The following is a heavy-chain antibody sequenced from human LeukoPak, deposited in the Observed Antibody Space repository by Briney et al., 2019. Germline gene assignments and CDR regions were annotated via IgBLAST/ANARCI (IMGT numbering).Heavy chain of an antibody. J-gene: IGHJ2*01. Sequence: GGSLRLSCAASGFTFSNAWMSWVRQAPGKGLEWVGRIKSKTDGGTTDYAAPVKGRFTISRDDSKNTLYLQMNSLRGEDTAVYYCAKDTASSWWYFDLWGRGTLVTVSS. D-gene: IGHD5-18*01. V-gene: IGHV3-15*01. CDR2: IKSKTDGGTT. CDR3: AKDTASSWWYFDL. CDR1: GFTFSNAW.